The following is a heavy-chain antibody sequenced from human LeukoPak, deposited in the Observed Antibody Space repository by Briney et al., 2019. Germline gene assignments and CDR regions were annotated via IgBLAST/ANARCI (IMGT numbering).Heavy chain of an antibody. CDR1: GYTFTSYG. V-gene: IGHV1-18*01. CDR3: ARDRYYDFWSGFDY. Sequence: ASVKVSCKASGYTFTSYGISWVRQAPGQGLERMGWISAYNGNTNYAQKLQGRVTMTTDTSTSTAYMELRSLRSDDTAVYYCARDRYYDFWSGFDYWGQGTLVTVSS. CDR2: ISAYNGNT. D-gene: IGHD3-3*01. J-gene: IGHJ4*02.